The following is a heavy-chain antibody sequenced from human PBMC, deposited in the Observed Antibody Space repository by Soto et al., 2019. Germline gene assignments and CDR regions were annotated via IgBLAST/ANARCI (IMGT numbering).Heavy chain of an antibody. CDR3: ARDSVGATGGMDV. D-gene: IGHD1-26*01. V-gene: IGHV3-33*01. CDR1: GFTFSSYG. J-gene: IGHJ6*02. CDR2: IWYDGSNK. Sequence: QVQLVESGGGVVQPGRSLRLSCAASGFTFSSYGMHWVRQAPGKGLEWVAVIWYDGSNKYYADSVKGRFTISRDNSKNTLYLQMNSLRAEDTAVCYCARDSVGATGGMDVWGQGTTVTVSS.